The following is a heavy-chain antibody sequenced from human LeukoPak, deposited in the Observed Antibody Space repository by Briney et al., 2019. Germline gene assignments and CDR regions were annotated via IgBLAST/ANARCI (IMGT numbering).Heavy chain of an antibody. CDR1: GFTFSDHF. Sequence: GGSLRLSCAVSGFTFSDHFLDWVRQAPGKGLEWVGRSRNKAKSYTTEYAASVKGRFTISRDDSKNSLYLQMNSLETEDTAVYYCVRVGSVSGSDYLDYWGQGALVTVSS. CDR3: VRVGSVSGSDYLDY. CDR2: SRNKAKSYTT. V-gene: IGHV3-72*01. J-gene: IGHJ4*02. D-gene: IGHD6-19*01.